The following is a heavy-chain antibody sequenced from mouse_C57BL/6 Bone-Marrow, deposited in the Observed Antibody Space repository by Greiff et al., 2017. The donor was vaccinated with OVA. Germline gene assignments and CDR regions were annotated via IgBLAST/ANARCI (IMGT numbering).Heavy chain of an antibody. J-gene: IGHJ1*03. CDR3: STYWYFDV. V-gene: IGHV1-15*01. Sequence: VQLQQSGAELVRPGSSVKMSCKTSGYTFTDYEMHWVKQTPVHGLEWIGAIDPETGGTAYNQKFKGKAILTADKSSSTAYMELRSLTSEDSAVYYCSTYWYFDVWGTGTTVTVSS. CDR2: IDPETGGT. CDR1: GYTFTDYE.